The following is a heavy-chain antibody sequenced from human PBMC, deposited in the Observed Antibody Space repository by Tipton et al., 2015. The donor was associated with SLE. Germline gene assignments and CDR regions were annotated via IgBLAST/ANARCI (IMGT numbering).Heavy chain of an antibody. CDR1: GFITSGYW. D-gene: IGHD1-26*01. J-gene: IGHJ5*02. V-gene: IGHV3-23*01. CDR3: AKESPWEES. Sequence: SLRLSCAASGFITSGYWMSWVRQAPGKGLEWVSSISQSADKTHYAASVKGRFTISRDNSKNKLYLQLNSLRAEDTAVYYCAKESPWEESWGQGTLVTVSS. CDR2: ISQSADKT.